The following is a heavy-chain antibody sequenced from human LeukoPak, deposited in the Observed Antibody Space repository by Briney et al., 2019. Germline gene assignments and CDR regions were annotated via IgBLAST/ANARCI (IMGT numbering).Heavy chain of an antibody. CDR3: ARDIVGTTAGGDYYGIDV. J-gene: IGHJ6*02. V-gene: IGHV4-59*12. CDR1: GGSISSYY. CDR2: IYHNGNT. D-gene: IGHD1-26*01. Sequence: PSETLSLTCTVSGGSISSYYWSWIRQPPGKGLEWIGSIYHNGNTFYKASLKSRASISLDTSKHQFSLKLTSVTAADTAVYYCARDIVGTTAGGDYYGIDVWGQGTTVTVSS.